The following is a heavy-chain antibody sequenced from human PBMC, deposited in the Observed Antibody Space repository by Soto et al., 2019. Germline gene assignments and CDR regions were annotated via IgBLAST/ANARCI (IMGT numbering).Heavy chain of an antibody. CDR3: ARGNSSSYGWNNWFDP. Sequence: PGGSLRLSCAASGFTFSSYSMNWVRQAPGKGLEWVSSISSSSSYIYYADSVKGRFTISRDNAKNSLYLQMNSLRAEDTAVYYCARGNSSSYGWNNWFDPWGQGTLVTVSS. CDR2: ISSSSSYI. J-gene: IGHJ5*02. CDR1: GFTFSSYS. V-gene: IGHV3-21*01. D-gene: IGHD6-6*01.